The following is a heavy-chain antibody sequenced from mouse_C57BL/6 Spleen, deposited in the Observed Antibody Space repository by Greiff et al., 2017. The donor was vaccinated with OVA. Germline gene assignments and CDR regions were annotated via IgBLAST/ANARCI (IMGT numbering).Heavy chain of an antibody. CDR1: GYTFTDYE. D-gene: IGHD1-1*01. J-gene: IGHJ2*01. CDR2: IDPETGGT. V-gene: IGHV1-15*01. CDR3: TRGRDITTAVDD. Sequence: QVQLQQSGAELVRPGASVTLSCKASGYTFTDYEMHWVKQTPVHGLEWIGAIDPETGGTAYNQKFKGKAILTADKSSITAYMALRSLTSEDSAVYYCTRGRDITTAVDDWGKGTTLTVSS.